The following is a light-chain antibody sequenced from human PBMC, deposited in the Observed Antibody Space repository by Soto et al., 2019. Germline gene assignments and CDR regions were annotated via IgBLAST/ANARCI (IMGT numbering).Light chain of an antibody. CDR3: GKWDTSLSAGV. CDR2: DNN. J-gene: IGLJ3*02. Sequence: QSVLTQPPSVSAAPGQKVTIYCSGSSSNIGNNYVSWYQQIPGTAPKLLIYDNNQRPSGIPDRFSGSRSGTSATLGITGLQTGDEADYYCGKWDTSLSAGVFGGGTKLTVL. V-gene: IGLV1-51*01. CDR1: SSNIGNNY.